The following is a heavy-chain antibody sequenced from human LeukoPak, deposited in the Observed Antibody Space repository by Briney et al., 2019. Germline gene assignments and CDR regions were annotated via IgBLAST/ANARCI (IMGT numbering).Heavy chain of an antibody. CDR2: INNSGGIT. CDR3: ARGIESITMVRGVIDSGYYMDV. J-gene: IGHJ6*03. V-gene: IGHV3-23*01. Sequence: PGGSLRLSCAASGFTFSDYAMSWVRQAPGKGLEWVSTINNSGGITYFADSVKGRFTISRDNSKNTLFLQMNSLRAADTAVYYCARGIESITMVRGVIDSGYYMDVWGKGTTVTISS. CDR1: GFTFSDYA. D-gene: IGHD3-10*01.